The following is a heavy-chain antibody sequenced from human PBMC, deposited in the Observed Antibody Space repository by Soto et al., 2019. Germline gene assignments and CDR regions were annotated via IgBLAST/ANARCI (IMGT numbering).Heavy chain of an antibody. Sequence: QTLSLTCAISGDSVSSNSAAWNWIRQSPSRGLEWLGRTYYRSKWYNDYAVSVKSRITINPDTSKNQFSLQLNSMTPEDTAVYYCARVNYYYDSGYFDYWGQGALVTVSS. CDR2: TYYRSKWYN. J-gene: IGHJ4*02. CDR1: GDSVSSNSAA. D-gene: IGHD3-22*01. V-gene: IGHV6-1*01. CDR3: ARVNYYYDSGYFDY.